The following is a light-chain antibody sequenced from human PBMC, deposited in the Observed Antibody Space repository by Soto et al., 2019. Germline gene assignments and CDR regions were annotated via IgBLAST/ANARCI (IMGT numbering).Light chain of an antibody. J-gene: IGLJ3*02. CDR2: VNGDGRH. Sequence: QSVLTQSPSASASLGASVKLTCTLNSGHTTYAIAWHQQQPEKGPRYLMKVNGDGRHNKGDGIPDLFSGSSSGAERYLTISSLLSEDEGDYYCQTWGTGVHVFGGGTKLTVL. CDR3: QTWGTGVHV. CDR1: SGHTTYA. V-gene: IGLV4-69*01.